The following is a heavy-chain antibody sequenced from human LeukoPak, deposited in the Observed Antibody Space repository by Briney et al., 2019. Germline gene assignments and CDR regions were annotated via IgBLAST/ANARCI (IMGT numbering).Heavy chain of an antibody. J-gene: IGHJ4*02. CDR3: ARDGSAYNFDY. Sequence: GGSLRLSCAASGFTFSTSWMHWVRQAPGKGLVWVSRVESNGRNTIYADSVKGRFTISRDNRKNTLYLRMNSLRAEDTAVYYCARDGSAYNFDYWGQGTLVTVSS. CDR1: GFTFSTSW. V-gene: IGHV3-74*01. D-gene: IGHD5-24*01. CDR2: VESNGRNT.